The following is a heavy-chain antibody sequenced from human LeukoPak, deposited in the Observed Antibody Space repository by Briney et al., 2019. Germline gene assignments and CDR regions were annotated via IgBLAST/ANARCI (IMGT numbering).Heavy chain of an antibody. CDR3: ASDGVDYYDSSGSSQFDY. V-gene: IGHV1-69*04. CDR2: IIPIFGIA. Sequence: SVKVSCKASGGTFSSYAISWVRQAPGQGLEWMGRIIPIFGIANYAQKFQGRVTITADKSTSTAYTELSSLRSEDTAVYYCASDGVDYYDSSGSSQFDYWGQGTLVTVSS. CDR1: GGTFSSYA. J-gene: IGHJ4*02. D-gene: IGHD3-22*01.